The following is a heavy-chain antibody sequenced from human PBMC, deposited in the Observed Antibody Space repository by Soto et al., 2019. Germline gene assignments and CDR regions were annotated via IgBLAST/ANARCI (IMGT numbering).Heavy chain of an antibody. J-gene: IGHJ4*02. V-gene: IGHV4-59*01. D-gene: IGHD6-13*01. CDR1: GGSISSYY. CDR2: IYYSGST. CDR3: ARGRKPAAAPLGRDYFDY. Sequence: QVQLQESGPGLVKPSETLSLTCTVSGGSISSYYWSWIRQPPGKGLEWIGYIYYSGSTNYNPSLKRPDTISVVTSKTQFSLKLSSVTAADTAVYYCARGRKPAAAPLGRDYFDYWGQGTLVTVSS.